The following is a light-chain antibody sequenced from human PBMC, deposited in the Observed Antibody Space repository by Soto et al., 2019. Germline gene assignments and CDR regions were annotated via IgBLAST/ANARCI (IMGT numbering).Light chain of an antibody. CDR2: GAS. CDR3: QQRVNWPPT. J-gene: IGKJ4*01. V-gene: IGKV3D-20*02. Sequence: EIVLTQSPGTLSLSPGERATLSCRASQTVSSSYLAWYRQKPGQAPRLLIYGASSRATGIPDRFSGSGSGTDFSLTISGLEPEDFAVYYCQQRVNWPPTFGGGTKVDIK. CDR1: QTVSSSY.